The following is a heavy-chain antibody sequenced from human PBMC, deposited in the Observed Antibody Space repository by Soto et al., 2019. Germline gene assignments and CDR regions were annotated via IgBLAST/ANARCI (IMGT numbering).Heavy chain of an antibody. J-gene: IGHJ4*02. V-gene: IGHV6-1*01. CDR1: GDSVSSNIVT. Sequence: PSQTLSLTCAISGDSVSSNIVTWNWIRQSPSRGLEWLGRTYYRSNWYTDYAVSVKSRATINPDTSKNHFSLQLNSVTPEDTAIYYCVRLIGNSWLDYWGQGTLVTVSS. D-gene: IGHD6-13*01. CDR2: TYYRSNWYT. CDR3: VRLIGNSWLDY.